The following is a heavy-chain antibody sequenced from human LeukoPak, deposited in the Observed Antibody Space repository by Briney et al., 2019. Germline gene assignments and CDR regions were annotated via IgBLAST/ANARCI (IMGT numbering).Heavy chain of an antibody. V-gene: IGHV3-23*01. CDR1: GFTVSSNY. Sequence: GGSLRLSCAASGFTVSSNYMSWVRQAPGKGLEWVSGLNGSDGTPYYADSVKGRFTISRDNSRNTLFLQMNSLRAEDTAVYYCAGVTSGWHPYYFDYWGQGTLVIVSS. CDR3: AGVTSGWHPYYFDY. J-gene: IGHJ4*02. D-gene: IGHD6-19*01. CDR2: LNGSDGTP.